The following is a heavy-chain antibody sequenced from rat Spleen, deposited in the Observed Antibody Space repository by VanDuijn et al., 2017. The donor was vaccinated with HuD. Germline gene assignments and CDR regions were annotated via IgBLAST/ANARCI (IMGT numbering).Heavy chain of an antibody. J-gene: IGHJ2*01. V-gene: IGHV2-30*01. CDR3: ARGALFDY. CDR2: IWTGGST. Sequence: QVQLKESGPGLVQPSQTLSLTCTVSGFSLTSYNVHWVRQPLGKGLEWMGIIWTGGSTDYNSALKSRLSISRDTSKSQVFLKMNSLQAEDMGTYFCARGALFDYWGQGVMVTVSS. CDR1: GFSLTSYN.